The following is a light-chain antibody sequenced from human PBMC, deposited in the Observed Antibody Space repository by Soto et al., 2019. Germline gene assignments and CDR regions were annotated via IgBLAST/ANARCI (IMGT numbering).Light chain of an antibody. V-gene: IGKV1-13*02. J-gene: IGKJ3*01. CDR2: DAS. CDR3: QQFNSYPRT. Sequence: AIQLTQSPSSLSASVGDRVTITCRASQGISSALAWYQQKPGKAPKLLIYDASSLESGVPSRFSGSGSGTDITLTINSLQPEDFATYYCQQFNSYPRTFGPGTKVDIK. CDR1: QGISSA.